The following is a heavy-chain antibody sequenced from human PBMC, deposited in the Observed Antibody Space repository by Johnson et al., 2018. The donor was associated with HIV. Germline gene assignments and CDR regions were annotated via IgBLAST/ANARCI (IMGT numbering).Heavy chain of an antibody. CDR3: ARWIQLWVAFDI. Sequence: VQLVESGGGLVQPGGSLRLSCAASGFTVSSNYMSWVRQAPGKGLAWVSVIYSVGSTYYSDSVTGRCTLSRANSTNTLYLQMNSRRAEDTAVYYCARWIQLWVAFDIWGQGTMVTVSS. D-gene: IGHD5-18*01. J-gene: IGHJ3*02. V-gene: IGHV3-66*01. CDR1: GFTVSSNY. CDR2: IYSVGST.